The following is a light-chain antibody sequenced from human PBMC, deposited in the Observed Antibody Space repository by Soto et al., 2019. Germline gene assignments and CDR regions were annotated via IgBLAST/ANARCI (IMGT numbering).Light chain of an antibody. CDR1: QGISSY. CDR3: QQLNSYPLT. J-gene: IGKJ4*01. V-gene: IGKV1-9*01. Sequence: DIQLTQSPLFLSVSVGDRVTITCRASQGISSYLAWYQQKSGKAPKLLIYAASTLQSGVPSRFSGSGSGTEFTLTISSLQPEDVATYYCQQLNSYPLTFGGGTKVEIK. CDR2: AAS.